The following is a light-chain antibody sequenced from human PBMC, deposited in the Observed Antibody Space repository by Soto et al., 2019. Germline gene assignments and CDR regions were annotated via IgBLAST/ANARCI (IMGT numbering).Light chain of an antibody. CDR1: QSVSSSY. CDR3: QQYGRSPIT. J-gene: IGKJ5*01. CDR2: GAS. Sequence: EIVLTQSPGTLSLSPGERATLSCRASQSVSSSYLAWYQQKPGQAPRXLIYGASSRATGIPDRFSAIQYGTDGTLTLRRLEPEDGSVYDGQQYGRSPITFGQGTRLE. V-gene: IGKV3-20*01.